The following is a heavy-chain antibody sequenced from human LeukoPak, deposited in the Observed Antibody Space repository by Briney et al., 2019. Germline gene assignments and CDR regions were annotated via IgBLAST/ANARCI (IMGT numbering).Heavy chain of an antibody. CDR3: ANFPRHGSGSPNWFDP. V-gene: IGHV3-23*01. CDR2: ISGSGGST. Sequence: PGGSLRLSCAAPGFTFSSYAMSWVRQAPGKGLEWVSAISGSGGSTYYADSVKGRFTISRDNSKNTLYLQMNSLRAEDTAVYYCANFPRHGSGSPNWFDPWGQGTLVTVSS. D-gene: IGHD3-10*01. CDR1: GFTFSSYA. J-gene: IGHJ5*02.